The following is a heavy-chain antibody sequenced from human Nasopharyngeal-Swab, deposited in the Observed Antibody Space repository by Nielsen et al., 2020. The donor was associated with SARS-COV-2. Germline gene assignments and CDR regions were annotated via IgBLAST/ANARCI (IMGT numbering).Heavy chain of an antibody. D-gene: IGHD3-16*01. CDR2: ISSSSSYI. Sequence: GESLKISCAASGFTFSSYSMNWVRQAPGKGLEWVSSISSSSSYIYYADSVKGRFTISRDNAKNSLYLQMNSLRAEDTAVHYCARDLGDDAFDIWGQGTMVTVSS. CDR3: ARDLGDDAFDI. J-gene: IGHJ3*02. CDR1: GFTFSSYS. V-gene: IGHV3-21*01.